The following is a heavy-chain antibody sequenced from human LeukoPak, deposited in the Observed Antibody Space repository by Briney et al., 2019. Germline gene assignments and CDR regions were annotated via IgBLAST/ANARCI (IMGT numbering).Heavy chain of an antibody. CDR2: ISSSGSTI. D-gene: IGHD3-22*01. V-gene: IGHV3-48*03. J-gene: IGHJ4*02. Sequence: GGSLRLSCAASGFTFSSYEMNWVRQAPGKGLEWVSYISSSGSTIYYADSVKGRFTISRDNAKNSLYLQMNSLRAEDTAVYYCARDSRSSGYYYTFDYWGQGTLVTVSS. CDR3: ARDSRSSGYYYTFDY. CDR1: GFTFSSYE.